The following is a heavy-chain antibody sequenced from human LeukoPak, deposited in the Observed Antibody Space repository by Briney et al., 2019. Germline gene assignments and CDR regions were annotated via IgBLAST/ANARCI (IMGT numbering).Heavy chain of an antibody. J-gene: IGHJ6*03. CDR1: GFTFSSYS. CDR2: ISSSSHI. Sequence: SGGSLRLSCAASGFTFSSYSMNWVRQAPGKGLEWVSSISSSSHIYYADSVKGRFTISRDNAKNSLYLQMNSLRAEDTAVYYCARDLHCSSTSCHYYYYYMDVWGKGTTVTVSS. D-gene: IGHD2-2*01. CDR3: ARDLHCSSTSCHYYYYYMDV. V-gene: IGHV3-21*01.